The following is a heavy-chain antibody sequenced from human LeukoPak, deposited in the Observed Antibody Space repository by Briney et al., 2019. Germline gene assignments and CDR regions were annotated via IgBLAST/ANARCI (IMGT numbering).Heavy chain of an antibody. Sequence: GGSLRLSCAASGFTFSSYSMNWVRQAPGKGVEWVSSISRSGSTKYYADSVKGRFTISRGNAKNSLFLQMNSLRAEDTAVYYCARVLRYCSGGNCYSGGLGYMDVWGKGTTVTISS. CDR3: ARVLRYCSGGNCYSGGLGYMDV. V-gene: IGHV3-48*04. CDR1: GFTFSSYS. D-gene: IGHD2-15*01. CDR2: ISRSGSTK. J-gene: IGHJ6*03.